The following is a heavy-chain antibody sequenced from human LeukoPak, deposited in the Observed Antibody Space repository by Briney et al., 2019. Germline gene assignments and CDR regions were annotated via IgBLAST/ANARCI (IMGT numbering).Heavy chain of an antibody. J-gene: IGHJ4*02. D-gene: IGHD4-23*01. V-gene: IGHV4-61*05. CDR2: IYYSGST. CDR1: SGSISSSSHY. Sequence: SETLSLTCTVSSGSISSSSHYWGWIRQPPGKGLEWIGYIYYSGSTNYNPSLKSRFTISVDTSKNQFSLKLSSVTAADTAVYYCARVTTVVTLFDYWGQGTLVTVSS. CDR3: ARVTTVVTLFDY.